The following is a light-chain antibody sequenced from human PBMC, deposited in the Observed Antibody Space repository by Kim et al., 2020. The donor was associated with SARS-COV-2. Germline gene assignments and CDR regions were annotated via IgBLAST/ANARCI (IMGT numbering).Light chain of an antibody. CDR1: QDISIW. J-gene: IGKJ4*01. CDR2: SAS. V-gene: IGKV1D-12*01. CDR3: QQANTFPLT. Sequence: DIQMTQSPSSVSASIGDRVTITCRASQDISIWLAWYQQKPAKAPRLLIYSASTLLSGVPSRFSGSGSGTEFTLTISSLQPEDFAIYYCQQANTFPLTFGGGTKVDIK.